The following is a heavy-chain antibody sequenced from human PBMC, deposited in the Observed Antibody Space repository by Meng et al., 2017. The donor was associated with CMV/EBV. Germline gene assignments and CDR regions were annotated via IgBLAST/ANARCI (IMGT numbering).Heavy chain of an antibody. D-gene: IGHD2-2*01. CDR2: ISSSSSTI. J-gene: IGHJ6*02. CDR3: ARDRRTDQLLFLHYYYYGMDV. CDR1: GFTFSSYS. Sequence: GESLKISCAASGFTFSSYSMNWVRQAPGKGLEWVSYISSSSSTIYYADSVKGRFTISRDNAKNSLYQQMNSLRAEDTAVYYCARDRRTDQLLFLHYYYYGMDVWGQGTTVTVSS. V-gene: IGHV3-48*04.